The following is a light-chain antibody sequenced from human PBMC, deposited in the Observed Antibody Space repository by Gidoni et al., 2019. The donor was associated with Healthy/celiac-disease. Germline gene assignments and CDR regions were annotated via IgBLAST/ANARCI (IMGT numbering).Light chain of an antibody. Sequence: EIVLTQSPATLSLSPGERDTLSCRASQSVSSYLAWYQQKPGQAPRLLIYDASNRATGIPARFSGRWSGTDFPLTISSLEPEDFAVYYCQRRSNWWTFGQGTKVEIK. CDR2: DAS. CDR1: QSVSSY. V-gene: IGKV3-11*01. J-gene: IGKJ1*01. CDR3: QRRSNWWT.